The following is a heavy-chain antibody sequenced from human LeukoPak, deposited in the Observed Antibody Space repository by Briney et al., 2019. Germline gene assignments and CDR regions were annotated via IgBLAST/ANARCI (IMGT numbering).Heavy chain of an antibody. V-gene: IGHV5-51*01. J-gene: IGHJ4*02. Sequence: GESLKISCKGSGYSFTSYWIGWVRQMPGKGLEWMGIIYPGDSDTRYSPSLQGQVTISADKSISTAYLQWSSLKASDTAMYYCARRGYYDSSGYYFGNYWGQGTLVTVSS. CDR2: IYPGDSDT. CDR3: ARRGYYDSSGYYFGNY. CDR1: GYSFTSYW. D-gene: IGHD3-22*01.